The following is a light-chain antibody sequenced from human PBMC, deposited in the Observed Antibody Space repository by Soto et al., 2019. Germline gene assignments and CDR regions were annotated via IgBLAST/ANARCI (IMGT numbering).Light chain of an antibody. CDR2: AAS. J-gene: IGKJ2*01. CDR1: QSVSGW. CDR3: QKSFSAPRT. Sequence: DIQMSQSPSTLSASVGDTVTVTCRASQSVSGWLAWYQQKPGEAPKLLIYAASSLQSGVPSRFSGDESGTDFTLTISGLQPEDFATYYCQKSFSAPRTCGQGTTVDIK. V-gene: IGKV1-39*01.